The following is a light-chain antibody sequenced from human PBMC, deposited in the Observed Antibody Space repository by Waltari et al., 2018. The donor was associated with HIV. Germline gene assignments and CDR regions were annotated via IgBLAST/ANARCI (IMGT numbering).Light chain of an antibody. CDR2: RNN. Sequence: QSVLTQPPSASGTPGQRVTISCSGSSSNTGSTYVYWYQQLPGTAPKLLIYRNNQRPSGVPDRFSGSKSGTSASLAISGLRSEDEADYYCAAWDDSLSGWVFGGGTKLTVL. V-gene: IGLV1-47*01. CDR1: SSNTGSTY. CDR3: AAWDDSLSGWV. J-gene: IGLJ3*02.